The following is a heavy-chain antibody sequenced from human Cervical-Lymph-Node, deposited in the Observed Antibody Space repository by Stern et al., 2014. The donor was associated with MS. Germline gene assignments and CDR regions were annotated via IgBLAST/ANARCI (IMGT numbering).Heavy chain of an antibody. CDR1: GGTFSSYA. D-gene: IGHD4-17*01. CDR3: ARAPDYGYFQH. J-gene: IGHJ1*01. CDR2: IIHIFGTE. V-gene: IGHV1-69*01. Sequence: QVQLMQSGAEVKKPGTSVKVSCKASGGTFSSYAISWVRQAPGQGLEWMGGIIHIFGTENYAQKFQCRVTITSDDYTSTAYMELSRLRSEDTALYDCARAPDYGYFQHWGQGTLVTVSS.